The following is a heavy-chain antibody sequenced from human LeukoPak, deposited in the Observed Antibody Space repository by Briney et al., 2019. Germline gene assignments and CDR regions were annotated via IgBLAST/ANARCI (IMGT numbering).Heavy chain of an antibody. CDR1: GFAFSSYR. J-gene: IGHJ4*02. CDR2: ISGDGTIT. Sequence: GGSLRLSCATSGFAFSSYRMLWVRQAPGKGLVWVSRISGDGTITDYADSVKGRFIISRDNTNNILYLQMNSLRDDDTATYYCARSQFDYWGQGILVIVSS. CDR3: ARSQFDY. V-gene: IGHV3-74*01.